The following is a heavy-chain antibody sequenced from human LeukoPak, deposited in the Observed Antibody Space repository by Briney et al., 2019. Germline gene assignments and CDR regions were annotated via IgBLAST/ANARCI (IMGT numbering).Heavy chain of an antibody. J-gene: IGHJ4*02. V-gene: IGHV3-30*04. D-gene: IGHD3-3*01. Sequence: GGSLRLSCAASGFTFSDYAMHWVRQAPGTGLEWVAIISNDGSRKYYAHSVEGRFTISRDNSKNTLYLQMDSLRAEDTAVYYCARDRAWNYFDYWGQGTLVTVSS. CDR3: ARDRAWNYFDY. CDR2: ISNDGSRK. CDR1: GFTFSDYA.